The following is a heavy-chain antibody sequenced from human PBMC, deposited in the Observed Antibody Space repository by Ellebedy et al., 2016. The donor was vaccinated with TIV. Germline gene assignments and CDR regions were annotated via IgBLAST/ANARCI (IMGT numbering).Heavy chain of an antibody. CDR3: ARDGRWSRDY. Sequence: GGSLRLSCAASGFTFSSYAMSWVRQAPGRRLEWVSAISGSGGSTHYVDSVRGRFTISRDNSKNTLYLQMTSLRAEDTAVYYCARDGRWSRDYWGQGTLVTVSS. V-gene: IGHV3-23*01. D-gene: IGHD4-23*01. CDR2: ISGSGGST. CDR1: GFTFSSYA. J-gene: IGHJ4*02.